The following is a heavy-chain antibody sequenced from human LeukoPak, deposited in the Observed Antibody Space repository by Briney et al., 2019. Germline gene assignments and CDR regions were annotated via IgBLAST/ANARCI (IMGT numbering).Heavy chain of an antibody. CDR2: IYYSGST. V-gene: IGHV4-31*03. CDR3: ARTDILTGYYRTFDY. D-gene: IGHD3-9*01. J-gene: IGHJ4*02. CDR1: GGSISSGGYY. Sequence: SETLSLTGTVPGGSISSGGYYWSWIRQHPGRGLEWIGYIYYSGSTYYNPSLKSRVTISVDTSKNQFSLKLSSVTAADTAVYYCARTDILTGYYRTFDYWGQGTLVTVSS.